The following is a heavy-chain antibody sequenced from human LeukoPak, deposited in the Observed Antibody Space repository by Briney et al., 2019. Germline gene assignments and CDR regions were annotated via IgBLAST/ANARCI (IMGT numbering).Heavy chain of an antibody. J-gene: IGHJ5*02. CDR2: ISGSGGST. CDR1: GFTFSSYA. Sequence: GGSLRLSCAASGFTFSSYAMSWVRQAPGKGLEWVSAISGSGGSTYYADSVKGRFTISRDNSKNTLYLQMNSLRAEDTAVYYCATHQDYDILTGYWNWFDPWGQGTLVTVSS. CDR3: ATHQDYDILTGYWNWFDP. D-gene: IGHD3-9*01. V-gene: IGHV3-23*01.